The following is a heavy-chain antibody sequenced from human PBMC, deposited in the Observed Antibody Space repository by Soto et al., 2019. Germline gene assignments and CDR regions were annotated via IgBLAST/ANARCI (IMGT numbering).Heavy chain of an antibody. CDR2: VVSRDSGYA. J-gene: IGHJ4*02. CDR1: GFIFSNYA. V-gene: IGHV3-23*01. CDR3: VRDARSYPDY. Sequence: GGSLRLSCAASGFIFSNYAMNWVRQAPGKGLEWVSTVVSRDSGYAHYANSVKGRFTISRDNSRNTLDLQTNNLRVEDTAVYYCVRDARSYPDYWGQGTLVTVSS.